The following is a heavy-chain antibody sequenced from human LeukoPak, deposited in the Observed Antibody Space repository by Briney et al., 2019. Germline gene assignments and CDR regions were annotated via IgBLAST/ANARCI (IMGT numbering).Heavy chain of an antibody. Sequence: PGGSLRLSCAASGFTFSTFAMIWVRQPPGKGLEWVSSIFPSGGEIHYADSVKGRFTISRDNSKNTLYLQMNSLRAEDTAVYYCAKDPDYYDSSGYPLDYWGQGTLVTVSS. CDR2: IFPSGGEI. V-gene: IGHV3-23*01. CDR1: GFTFSTFA. D-gene: IGHD3-22*01. CDR3: AKDPDYYDSSGYPLDY. J-gene: IGHJ4*02.